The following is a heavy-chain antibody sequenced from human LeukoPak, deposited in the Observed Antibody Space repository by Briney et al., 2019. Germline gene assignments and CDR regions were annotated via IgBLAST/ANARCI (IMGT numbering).Heavy chain of an antibody. Sequence: GGSLRLSCAASGFTFSSSAMSWVRQVPGKGLEWVSGISASGGSTSYADSVRGRFTISRDNSKDTLYLQMNSLGAEDTAMYYCASNVHGYSYAFFDYWGQRTLVTVST. V-gene: IGHV3-23*01. CDR3: ASNVHGYSYAFFDY. J-gene: IGHJ4*02. CDR1: GFTFSSSA. D-gene: IGHD5-18*01. CDR2: ISASGGST.